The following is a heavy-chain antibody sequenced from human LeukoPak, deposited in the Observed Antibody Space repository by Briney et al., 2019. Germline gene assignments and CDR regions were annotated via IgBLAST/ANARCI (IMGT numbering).Heavy chain of an antibody. V-gene: IGHV1-46*01. D-gene: IGHD3-9*01. CDR3: AKDPAPLRYFDWLLPHDY. J-gene: IGHJ4*02. CDR1: GYTFTSYG. CDR2: INPSGGST. Sequence: ASVKVSCKASGYTFTSYGISWVRQAPGQGLEWMGIINPSGGSTSYAQKFQGRVTMTRDMSTSTVYMELSSLRAEDTAVYYCAKDPAPLRYFDWLLPHDYWGQGTLVTVSS.